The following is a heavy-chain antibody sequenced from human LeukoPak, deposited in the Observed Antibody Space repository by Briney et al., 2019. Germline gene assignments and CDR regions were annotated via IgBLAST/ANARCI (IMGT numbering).Heavy chain of an antibody. D-gene: IGHD1-26*01. CDR1: GFTFSSYS. Sequence: GGSLRLSCAASGFTFSSYSMNWVRQAPGKGLEWVSSISGPSKYIYYADSVKGRFAISRDNAKNSLYLQMNSLRAEDTAVYYCARKWELLDYWGQGTLVTVSS. CDR3: ARKWELLDY. J-gene: IGHJ4*02. CDR2: ISGPSKYI. V-gene: IGHV3-21*01.